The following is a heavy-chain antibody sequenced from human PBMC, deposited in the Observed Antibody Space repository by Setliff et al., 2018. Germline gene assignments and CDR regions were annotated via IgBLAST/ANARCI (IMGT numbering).Heavy chain of an antibody. V-gene: IGHV4-59*01. CDR1: GGSISTYY. D-gene: IGHD3-10*01. CDR3: ARDRTYYASGTYTRWFGY. CDR2: VYYSGTT. J-gene: IGHJ4*02. Sequence: SETLSLTCTVSGGSISTYYWSWIRQPPGKGLEFIGYVYYSGTTNYDPSLKSRVTMSVDTSKNQFSLKLSSVTAADTAVYYCARDRTYYASGTYTRWFGYWGQGTLVTVSS.